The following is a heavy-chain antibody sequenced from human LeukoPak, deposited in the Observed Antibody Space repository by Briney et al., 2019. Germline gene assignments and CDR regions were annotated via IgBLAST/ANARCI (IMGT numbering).Heavy chain of an antibody. CDR1: GFTFSSYA. CDR3: AKQFGLTYYYDSTDY. Sequence: SGGSLRLSCAASGFTFSSYAMSWVRQAPGKGLEWVSAISGSGGSTYYADSVKGRFTISRDNSKNTLYLQMNSLRAEDTAVYYCAKQFGLTYYYDSTDYWGQGTLVTVSS. J-gene: IGHJ4*02. D-gene: IGHD3-22*01. CDR2: ISGSGGST. V-gene: IGHV3-23*01.